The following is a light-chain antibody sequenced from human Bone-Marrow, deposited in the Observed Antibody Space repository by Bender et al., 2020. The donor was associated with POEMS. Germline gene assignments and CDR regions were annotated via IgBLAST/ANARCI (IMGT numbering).Light chain of an antibody. J-gene: IGLJ3*02. Sequence: QSVVTQPPSLSEAPRQRVTISCSGSISNIGNHGVNWYQQLPGEAPKLLIYYDDLLTPGVSDRFSASKSGTSASLAISELQSEDEALYYCSAWDNSLSGRVFGGGTKLTVL. CDR3: SAWDNSLSGRV. CDR1: ISNIGNHG. CDR2: YDD. V-gene: IGLV1-36*01.